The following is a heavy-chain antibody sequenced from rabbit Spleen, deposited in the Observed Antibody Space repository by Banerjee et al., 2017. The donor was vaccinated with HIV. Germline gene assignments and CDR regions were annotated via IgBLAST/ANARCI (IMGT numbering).Heavy chain of an antibody. CDR3: ARDGAGGSYFAL. CDR1: GVSLNDKD. J-gene: IGHJ3*01. Sequence: EQLEESGGGLVKPEGSLTLTCKASGVSLNDKDVMCWVRQAPGKGLEWIGYIDPVFGITYYANWVNGRFSISRENAQNTVFLQMTSLTAADTTTYFCARDGAGGSYFALWGQGTLVTVS. CDR2: IDPVFGIT. V-gene: IGHV1S47*01. D-gene: IGHD8-1*01.